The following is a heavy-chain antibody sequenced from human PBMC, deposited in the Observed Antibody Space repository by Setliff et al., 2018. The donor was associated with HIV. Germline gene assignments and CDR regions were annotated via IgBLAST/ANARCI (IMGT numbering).Heavy chain of an antibody. D-gene: IGHD5-12*01. CDR3: AKSSPSIGYISDH. J-gene: IGHJ4*02. V-gene: IGHV4-59*03. Sequence: SETLSLACTVSGGSISSYYWSWIRQPPGKGLEWIGYIYYSGSTNYNPSLKSRVTISTDTSKNQFSLNVRSVTAADTAVYFCAKSSPSIGYISDHWGQGTLVTVSS. CDR2: IYYSGST. CDR1: GGSISSYY.